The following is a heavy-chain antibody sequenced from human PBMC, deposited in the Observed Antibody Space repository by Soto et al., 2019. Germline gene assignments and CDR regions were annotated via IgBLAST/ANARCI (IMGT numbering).Heavy chain of an antibody. Sequence: QVQLVQSGAEVRKPGSSVRVSCKASGGSFNRHTISWVRQAPGQGLEWMRGIIPIFGTANHAQKFQGRVTIIADESTSTVYMELSSLRSDDTAIYYCARGWGYDSTDYYYAYWGQGTLVIVSP. CDR2: IIPIFGTA. CDR1: GGSFNRHT. J-gene: IGHJ4*02. D-gene: IGHD3-22*01. V-gene: IGHV1-69*01. CDR3: ARGWGYDSTDYYYAY.